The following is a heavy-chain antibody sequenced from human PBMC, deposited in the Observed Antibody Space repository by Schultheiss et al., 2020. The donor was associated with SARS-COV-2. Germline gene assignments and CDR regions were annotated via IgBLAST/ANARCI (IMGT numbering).Heavy chain of an antibody. CDR2: ISGSGGST. V-gene: IGHV3-23*01. Sequence: GGSLRLSCAASGFTFSSYAMHWVRQAPGKGLEWVSAISGSGGSTYYADSVKGRFTISRDNSKSTLYLQMNSLRVEDTAMYYCARGGAAEFDYWGQGTLVTVSS. J-gene: IGHJ4*02. CDR3: ARGGAAEFDY. D-gene: IGHD6-13*01. CDR1: GFTFSSYA.